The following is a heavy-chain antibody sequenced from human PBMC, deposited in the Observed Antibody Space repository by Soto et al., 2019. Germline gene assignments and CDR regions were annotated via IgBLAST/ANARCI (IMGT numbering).Heavy chain of an antibody. CDR2: ISAYNGNT. D-gene: IGHD5-12*01. CDR3: ARDIDGYNNNWFDP. CDR1: GYTFTSYG. V-gene: IGHV1-18*01. Sequence: GASVKVSCKASGYTFTSYGISWVRQAPGQGLEWMGWISAYNGNTNYAQKLQGRVTMTTDTSTSTAYMELRSLRSDDTAVYYCARDIDGYNNNWFDPWGQGTLVTVSS. J-gene: IGHJ5*02.